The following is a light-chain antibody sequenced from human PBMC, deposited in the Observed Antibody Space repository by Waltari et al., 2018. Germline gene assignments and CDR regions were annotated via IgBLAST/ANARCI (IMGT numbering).Light chain of an antibody. Sequence: QSALTQPASLSGSPGQSITISCTGTTSDVGGYTYVSWHQQPPGKAPKLIIFEVSYRPSGVSNRFSGSKSGNTASLTISGLQPDDEADYYCSSYTSTTDLVFGGGTKVTVL. CDR3: SSYTSTTDLV. V-gene: IGLV2-14*01. CDR1: TSDVGGYTY. J-gene: IGLJ3*02. CDR2: EVS.